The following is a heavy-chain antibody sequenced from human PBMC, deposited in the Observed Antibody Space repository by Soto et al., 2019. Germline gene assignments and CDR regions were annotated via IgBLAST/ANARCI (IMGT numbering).Heavy chain of an antibody. V-gene: IGHV5-51*01. J-gene: IGHJ4*02. Sequence: PGESLKISCKGSGYSFTSYWIGWVRQMPGKGLEWMGIIYPGDSDTRYSPSFQGQVTISADKSISTAYLQWSSLKASDTAMYYCARQVDTAMVNSPFDYWSQGTLVTVSS. CDR1: GYSFTSYW. D-gene: IGHD5-18*01. CDR2: IYPGDSDT. CDR3: ARQVDTAMVNSPFDY.